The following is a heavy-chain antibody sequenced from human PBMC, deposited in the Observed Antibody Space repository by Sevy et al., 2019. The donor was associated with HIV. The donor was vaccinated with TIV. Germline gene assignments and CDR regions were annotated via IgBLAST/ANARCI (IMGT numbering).Heavy chain of an antibody. J-gene: IGHJ6*02. D-gene: IGHD3-3*01. V-gene: IGHV1-18*01. CDR2: ISAYNGNT. CDR1: GYTFTSYG. Sequence: ASVKVSCKASGYTFTSYGISWVRQAPGQGLEWMGWISAYNGNTNYAQKLQGRVTMTTDTSTSTAYMELRSLRSDDTAVYYCARDSTTYYDFWGGSMAQNYGMDVWGQGTTVTVSS. CDR3: ARDSTTYYDFWGGSMAQNYGMDV.